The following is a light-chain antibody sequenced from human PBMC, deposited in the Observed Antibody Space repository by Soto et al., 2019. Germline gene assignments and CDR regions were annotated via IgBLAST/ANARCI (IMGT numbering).Light chain of an antibody. CDR3: HQYDRSPWT. CDR2: GTS. CDR1: QSVSSSC. Sequence: EIVLTQLPGTLSLSTGERATLSCRASQSVSSSCLAWYQQKPGQAPRLLIYGTSSRATGIPDRFSGSGSGTDFTLTISRLEPEDFAVHYCHQYDRSPWTFGQGTKVEIK. J-gene: IGKJ1*01. V-gene: IGKV3-20*01.